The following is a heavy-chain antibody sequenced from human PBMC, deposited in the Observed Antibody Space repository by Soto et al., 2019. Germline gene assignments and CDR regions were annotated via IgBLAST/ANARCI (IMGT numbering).Heavy chain of an antibody. Sequence: GGSLRLSCAASGFSFSSYAMSWVRQAPGKGLELVSGISGSGDTTYYADSVKGRFIISRDNSRNTLFLQMDSLRAEDTALYYCARASHGDYHRAFDIWGQGTKVTVSS. CDR1: GFSFSSYA. D-gene: IGHD4-17*01. J-gene: IGHJ3*02. CDR3: ARASHGDYHRAFDI. V-gene: IGHV3-23*01. CDR2: ISGSGDTT.